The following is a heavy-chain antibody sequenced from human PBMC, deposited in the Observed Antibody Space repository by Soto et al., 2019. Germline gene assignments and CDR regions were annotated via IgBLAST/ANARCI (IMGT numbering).Heavy chain of an antibody. Sequence: QVHLVQSGAEVKKPEASVKVSCKASGYTFTTYGIAWVRQAPGQGLEWMGWISAYNANTDYAQRLQGRVTITTDTSTSTAHMELRSLRSDDTAVYYCARGRYLDYWRQGPLVTVSS. D-gene: IGHD1-26*01. V-gene: IGHV1-18*01. CDR2: ISAYNANT. CDR3: ARGRYLDY. J-gene: IGHJ4*02. CDR1: GYTFTTYG.